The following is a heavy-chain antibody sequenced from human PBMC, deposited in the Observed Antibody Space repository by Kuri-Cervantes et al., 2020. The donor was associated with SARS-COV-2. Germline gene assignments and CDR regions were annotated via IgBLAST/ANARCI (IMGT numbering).Heavy chain of an antibody. CDR3: ARDALLVGATGYYFDY. CDR2: INHSGST. D-gene: IGHD1-26*01. V-gene: IGHV4-34*01. CDR1: GGSFSGYY. Sequence: SETLSLTCAVYGGSFSGYYWSWIRQPPGKGLEWIGEINHSGSTNYNPSLKSRVTISVDTSKNQFSLKLSSVTAADTAVYYCARDALLVGATGYYFDYWGQGTLVTVSS. J-gene: IGHJ4*02.